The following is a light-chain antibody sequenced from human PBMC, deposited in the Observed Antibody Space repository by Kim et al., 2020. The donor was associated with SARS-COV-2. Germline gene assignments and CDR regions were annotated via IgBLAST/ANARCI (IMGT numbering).Light chain of an antibody. CDR3: QHYNNWPYT. J-gene: IGKJ2*01. Sequence: SLSPGEGATPSCRASQSVGTNLAWYQRKPGQAPRLLIYGASSRATGVPARFTGSGSGTEFTLTINSLQSEDFALYYCQHYNNWPYTFGLGTKLEI. V-gene: IGKV3-15*01. CDR1: QSVGTN. CDR2: GAS.